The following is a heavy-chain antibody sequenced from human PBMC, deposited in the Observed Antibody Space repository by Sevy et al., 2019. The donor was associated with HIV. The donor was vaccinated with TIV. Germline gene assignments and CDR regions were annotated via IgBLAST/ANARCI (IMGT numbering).Heavy chain of an antibody. CDR1: GFIFSNYA. V-gene: IGHV3-30*04. D-gene: IGHD3-22*01. J-gene: IGHJ4*02. CDR3: ARDPTFSSDTRGYYPFDS. Sequence: GESLKISCAASGFIFSNYAIHWVRRAPGKGLEWVAVISYDGSNKHYAASVKGRFTISRDNSRNTLFLQMNSLRLDDTAVYYCARDPTFSSDTRGYYPFDSWGQGTPVTVSS. CDR2: ISYDGSNK.